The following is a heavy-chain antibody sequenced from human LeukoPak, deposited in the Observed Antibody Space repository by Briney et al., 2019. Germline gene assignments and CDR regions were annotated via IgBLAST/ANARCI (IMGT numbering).Heavy chain of an antibody. V-gene: IGHV4-31*03. J-gene: IGHJ4*02. CDR3: AREGGDCYFDY. D-gene: IGHD2-21*02. Sequence: SETLSLTCTVSGDSISSGGYYWSWIRQHPGKGLEWIGYIYYSGSTYYNPSLKSRVTISVDTSKNQSSLKLSSVTAADTAVYYCAREGGDCYFDYWGQGTLVTVSS. CDR1: GDSISSGGYY. CDR2: IYYSGST.